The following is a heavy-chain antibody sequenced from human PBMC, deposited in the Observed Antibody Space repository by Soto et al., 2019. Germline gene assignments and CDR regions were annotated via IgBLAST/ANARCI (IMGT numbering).Heavy chain of an antibody. CDR3: AVSGSWEYYFDY. CDR2: IWYDGSNK. V-gene: IGHV3-33*01. J-gene: IGHJ4*02. CDR1: GFTFSSYG. Sequence: QVQLVESGGGVVQPGRSLRLSCAASGFTFSSYGMHWVRQAPGKGLEWVAVIWYDGSNKYYADSVKGRFTISRDNSKNTRYLQMNSLRAEDTAVYYCAVSGSWEYYFDYWGQGTLVTVAS. D-gene: IGHD6-13*01.